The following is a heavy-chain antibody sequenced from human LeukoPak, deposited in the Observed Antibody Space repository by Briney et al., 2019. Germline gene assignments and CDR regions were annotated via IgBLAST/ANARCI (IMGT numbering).Heavy chain of an antibody. J-gene: IGHJ4*02. CDR2: ISFGGVTT. CDR1: ESTFRNFA. CDR3: AREYSDSYGVIGHFDS. D-gene: IGHD2-21*01. Sequence: GGSLRLSCAASESTFRNFAMHWVRQTPDKGLEWVALISFGGVTTYYADSVRGRFTISRDNSKNTLFLQMNSLRGEDTAVYYCAREYSDSYGVIGHFDSWGQGTLVPVSS. V-gene: IGHV3-30-3*01.